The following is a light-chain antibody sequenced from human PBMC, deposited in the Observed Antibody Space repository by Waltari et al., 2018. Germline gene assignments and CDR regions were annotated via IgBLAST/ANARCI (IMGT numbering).Light chain of an antibody. CDR2: GAS. CDR3: QHYNDWPSWT. V-gene: IGKV3-15*01. J-gene: IGKJ1*01. CDR1: QSVSSN. Sequence: EILMTQSPATLSMSPGERATLSCSASQSVSSNLAGYRQKPGQAPRLLIYGASTRATGIPAMFSGGGSGTEFTLTISSLQSEDFATYYCQHYNDWPSWTFGQGTKVEIK.